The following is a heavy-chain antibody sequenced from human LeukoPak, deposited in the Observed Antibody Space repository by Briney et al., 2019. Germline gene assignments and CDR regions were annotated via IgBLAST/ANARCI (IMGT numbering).Heavy chain of an antibody. CDR2: FYTSGST. J-gene: IGHJ5*02. CDR3: ARHLGGGYSYGYDRSWFDP. D-gene: IGHD5-18*01. V-gene: IGHV4-61*02. CDR1: GGSISSGSYY. Sequence: SETLSLTCTVSGGSISSGSYYWGWIRQPAGEGLEWIGRFYTSGSTNYNPSLKSRVTISVDTSKNQFSLKLSSVTAADTAVYYCARHLGGGYSYGYDRSWFDPWGQGTLVTVSS.